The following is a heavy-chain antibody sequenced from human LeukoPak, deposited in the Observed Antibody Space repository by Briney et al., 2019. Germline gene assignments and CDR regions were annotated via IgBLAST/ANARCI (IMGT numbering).Heavy chain of an antibody. CDR3: ARHNIAENFFDP. CDR2: IYHTVST. D-gene: IGHD1-1*01. Sequence: SEPLSLTCTVSGYSIDDGYYWGWIRQPPGKGLEWIGSIYHTVSTYYNPSLKSRVTLSLDTSKNHFTLRLNSVTAADTALYYCARHNIAENFFDPWGQGTLVTVSS. V-gene: IGHV4-38-2*02. CDR1: GYSIDDGYY. J-gene: IGHJ5*02.